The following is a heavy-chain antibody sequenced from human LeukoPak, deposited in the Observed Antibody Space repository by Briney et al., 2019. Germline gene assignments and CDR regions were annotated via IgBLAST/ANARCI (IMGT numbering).Heavy chain of an antibody. D-gene: IGHD1-26*01. J-gene: IGHJ5*02. Sequence: PETLSLTCTVSGGSISTYYWSWIRQPPGKGLEWIGYIYYTGSTSYSPSLKSRVTMSLDASKNQFSLELNSVTPADTAVYYCARGGNYWPQWWFDPWGRGTLVSVSS. V-gene: IGHV4-59*01. CDR3: ARGGNYWPQWWFDP. CDR1: GGSISTYY. CDR2: IYYTGST.